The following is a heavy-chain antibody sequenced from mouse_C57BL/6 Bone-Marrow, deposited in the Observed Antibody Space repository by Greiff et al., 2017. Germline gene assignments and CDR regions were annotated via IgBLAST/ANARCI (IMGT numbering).Heavy chain of an antibody. CDR2: IDPSDSDT. J-gene: IGHJ4*01. D-gene: IGHD2-1*01. CDR3: ARSAYDYDGNYGYAMDY. CDR1: GYTFTSYW. V-gene: IGHV1-69*01. Sequence: VQLQQSGAELVMPGASVKLSCKASGYTFTSYWMHWVKQRPGQGLEWIGEIDPSDSDTNYNQKFKGKSTLTVDKSSSTAYMPLSRLTSEDSAVYDCARSAYDYDGNYGYAMDYWGQGTSVTGSS.